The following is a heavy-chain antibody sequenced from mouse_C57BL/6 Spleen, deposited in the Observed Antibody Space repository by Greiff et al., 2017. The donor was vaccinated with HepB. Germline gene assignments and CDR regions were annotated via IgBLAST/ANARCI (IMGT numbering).Heavy chain of an antibody. CDR3: ARDGDYGSSYLYYYAMDY. J-gene: IGHJ4*01. Sequence: DVQLVESGGGLVKPGGSLKLSCAASGFTFSSYAMSWVRQTPEKRLEWVATISDGGSYTYYPDNVKGRFTISRDNAKNNLYLQMSHLKSEDTAMYYCARDGDYGSSYLYYYAMDYWGQGTSVTVSS. D-gene: IGHD1-1*01. CDR1: GFTFSSYA. CDR2: ISDGGSYT. V-gene: IGHV5-4*01.